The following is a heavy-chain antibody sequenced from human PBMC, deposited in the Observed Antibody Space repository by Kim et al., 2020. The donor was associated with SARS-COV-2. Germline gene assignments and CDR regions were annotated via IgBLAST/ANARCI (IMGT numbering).Heavy chain of an antibody. Sequence: ASVKVSCKASGYTFTSYAMNWVRQAPGQGLEWMGWINTNTGNPTYAQGFTGRFVFSLDTSVSTAYLQISSLKAEDTAVYYCALRKWVVVPAAGSNYGPSLYIWFDPWGEGTRVTVSS. D-gene: IGHD2-2*01. V-gene: IGHV7-4-1*02. CDR2: INTNTGNP. CDR3: ALRKWVVVPAAGSNYGPSLYIWFDP. J-gene: IGHJ5*02. CDR1: GYTFTSYA.